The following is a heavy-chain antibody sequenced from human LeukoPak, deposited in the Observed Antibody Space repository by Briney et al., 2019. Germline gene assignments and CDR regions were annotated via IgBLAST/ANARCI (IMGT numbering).Heavy chain of an antibody. Sequence: GGSLRLSCAASGFTVSSNYMSWVRQAPGKGLEWVSVIYSGGSTYYADSVKGRFTISRDNSKNTLYLQMNSLRVEDTAVYYCARDREEEQWPGSFEYWGQGTLVTVSS. D-gene: IGHD6-19*01. V-gene: IGHV3-66*02. CDR1: GFTVSSNY. J-gene: IGHJ4*02. CDR2: IYSGGST. CDR3: ARDREEEQWPGSFEY.